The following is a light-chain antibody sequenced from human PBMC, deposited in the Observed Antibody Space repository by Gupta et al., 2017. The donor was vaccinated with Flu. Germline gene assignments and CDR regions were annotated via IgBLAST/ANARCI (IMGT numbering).Light chain of an antibody. V-gene: IGKV1-5*03. CDR1: QSLSSW. CDR3: QQYDSYSLT. CDR2: KAS. Sequence: DIQMTQSPPTLSAYVGDRVTITCRASQSLSSWLAWYQQKPGKAPNLLIYKASNVESGAPSRFSGSGSGTEITLTISSLQPDDSATYCCQQYDSYSLTFGGGTKVEI. J-gene: IGKJ4*01.